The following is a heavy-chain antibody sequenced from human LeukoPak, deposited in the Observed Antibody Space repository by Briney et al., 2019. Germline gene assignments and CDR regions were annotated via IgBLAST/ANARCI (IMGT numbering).Heavy chain of an antibody. J-gene: IGHJ4*02. CDR3: AKTGATYYYGSGSYYNVPPAY. Sequence: PGGSLRLSCAASGFTFSSYAMSWVRQAPGKGLEWVSAISSSGGSTYYADSVKGRFTISRDNSKNTLYLQMNSLRAEDTAVYYCAKTGATYYYGSGSYYNVPPAYWGQGTLVTVSS. CDR2: ISSSGGST. V-gene: IGHV3-23*01. CDR1: GFTFSSYA. D-gene: IGHD3-10*01.